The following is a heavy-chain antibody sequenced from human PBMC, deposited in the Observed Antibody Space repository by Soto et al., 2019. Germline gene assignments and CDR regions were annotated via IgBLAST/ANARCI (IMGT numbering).Heavy chain of an antibody. V-gene: IGHV4-61*08. CDR2: IYFTGST. CDR1: GGAVSSGAYY. Sequence: SETLSLTCTVSGGAVSSGAYYWSWIRQPPGKGLEWIGHIYFTGSTNYNPSLKSRVTMSLDTSRNQFSLKLSSVTAADTAVYYCTRGPPRVQWFDPWGLGTLVTVSS. J-gene: IGHJ5*02. CDR3: TRGPPRVQWFDP.